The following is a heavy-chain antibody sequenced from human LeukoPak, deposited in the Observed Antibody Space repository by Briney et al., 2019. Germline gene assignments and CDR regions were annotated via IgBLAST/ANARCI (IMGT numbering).Heavy chain of an antibody. V-gene: IGHV3-66*01. J-gene: IGHJ4*02. CDR1: GFTVSSNY. CDR3: ARDATGGYSYGEPFDY. CDR2: IYSGGST. D-gene: IGHD5-18*01. Sequence: QPGGSLKLSCAASGFTVSSNYMSWVRQAPGKGLEWVSVIYSGGSTYYADSVKGRFTISRDNSKNTLYLQMNSLRAEDTAVYYCARDATGGYSYGEPFDYWGQGTLVTVSS.